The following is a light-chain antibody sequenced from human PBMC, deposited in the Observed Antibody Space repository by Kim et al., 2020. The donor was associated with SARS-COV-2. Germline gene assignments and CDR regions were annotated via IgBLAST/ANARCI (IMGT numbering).Light chain of an antibody. V-gene: IGLV4-69*01. J-gene: IGLJ3*02. CDR1: SGHSSYA. CDR2: VNRDGSH. Sequence: QLVLTQSPSASASLGASVQLTCILSSGHSSYAIAWHQQQPGKGPRLLMKVNRDGSHIKGDGIPDRFSGSTSGAERYLTISSLQPEDEADYYCQTWDTGIRVFGGGTQLTVL. CDR3: QTWDTGIRV.